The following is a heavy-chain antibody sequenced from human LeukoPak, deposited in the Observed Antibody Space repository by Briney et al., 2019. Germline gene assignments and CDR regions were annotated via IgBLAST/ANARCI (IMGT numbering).Heavy chain of an antibody. Sequence: PSETLSLTWTVSGGSISSGDYYWRWIRQPPGKGLEWSGYIYYSGSTFYNPSLKSRVTISVDTSKNQLSLELSSVTAADTAVYYCATCIGAAVECCDFVYWGQGTLVTVSS. J-gene: IGHJ4*02. CDR1: GGSISSGDYY. V-gene: IGHV4-30-4*08. CDR3: ATCIGAAVECCDFVY. CDR2: IYYSGST. D-gene: IGHD6-13*01.